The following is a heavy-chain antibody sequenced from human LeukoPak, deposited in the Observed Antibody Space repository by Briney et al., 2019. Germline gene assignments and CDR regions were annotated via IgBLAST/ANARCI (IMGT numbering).Heavy chain of an antibody. CDR1: GGSISSYY. J-gene: IGHJ4*02. V-gene: IGHV4-59*01. Sequence: SETLSLICTVSGGSISSYYWSWIRQPPGKGLEWIGYIYYSGSTNYSPSLKSRVTISVDTSKNQFSLNLTSVTAADTAVYYCARDGYSYGSGLDYWGQGTLVTVSS. CDR3: ARDGYSYGSGLDY. CDR2: IYYSGST. D-gene: IGHD5-18*01.